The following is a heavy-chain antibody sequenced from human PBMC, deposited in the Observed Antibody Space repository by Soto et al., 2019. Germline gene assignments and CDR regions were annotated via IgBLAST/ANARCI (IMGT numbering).Heavy chain of an antibody. V-gene: IGHV4-30-4*01. CDR3: AREPAVLAYCGGDCYSPSDY. J-gene: IGHJ4*02. D-gene: IGHD2-21*02. CDR1: GGSISSGDYY. CDR2: IYYSGST. Sequence: PSETLSLTYTVSGGSISSGDYYWSWIRQPPGKGLEWIGYIYYSGSTYYNPSLKSRVTISVDTSKNQFSLKLSSVTAADTAVYYCAREPAVLAYCGGDCYSPSDYWGQGTLVTVSS.